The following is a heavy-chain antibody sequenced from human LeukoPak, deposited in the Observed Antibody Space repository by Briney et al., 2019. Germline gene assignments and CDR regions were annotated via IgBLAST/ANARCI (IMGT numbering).Heavy chain of an antibody. Sequence: GGSLRLSCAASGFTFSSYAMSWVRQAPGKGLEWVSAISGSGGSTYYADSVKGRFTISRDNSKNTLYLQMSSLRAEDTAVYYCAKSTIFGVVGMVDYWGQGTLVTVSS. CDR1: GFTFSSYA. D-gene: IGHD3-3*01. J-gene: IGHJ4*02. CDR3: AKSTIFGVVGMVDY. CDR2: ISGSGGST. V-gene: IGHV3-23*01.